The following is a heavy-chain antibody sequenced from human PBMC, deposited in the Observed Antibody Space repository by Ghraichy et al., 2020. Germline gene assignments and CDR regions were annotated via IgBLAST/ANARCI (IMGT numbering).Heavy chain of an antibody. CDR2: IYYSGST. CDR1: GGSVSSGSYY. D-gene: IGHD5-18*01. CDR3: ARDSYRYGQAGAHYYGMDV. Sequence: SETLSLTCTVSGGSVSSGSYYWSWIRQPPGKGLEWIGYIYYSGSTNYNPSLKSRVTISVDTSKNQFSLKLSSVTAADTAVYYCARDSYRYGQAGAHYYGMDVWGQGTTVTVSS. J-gene: IGHJ6*02. V-gene: IGHV4-61*01.